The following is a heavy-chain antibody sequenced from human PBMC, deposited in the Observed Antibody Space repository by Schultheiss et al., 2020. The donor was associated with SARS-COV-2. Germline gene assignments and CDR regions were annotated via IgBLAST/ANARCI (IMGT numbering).Heavy chain of an antibody. CDR2: ISGSGGGT. Sequence: GGSLRLSCAASGFTFSNAWMSWVRQAPGKGLEWVSAISGSGGGTYYADSVKGRFTISRDNSKNTLYLQMNSLRAEDTAVYYCANLGIAVARDYWGQGTLVTVSS. D-gene: IGHD6-19*01. V-gene: IGHV3-23*01. CDR3: ANLGIAVARDY. CDR1: GFTFSNAW. J-gene: IGHJ4*02.